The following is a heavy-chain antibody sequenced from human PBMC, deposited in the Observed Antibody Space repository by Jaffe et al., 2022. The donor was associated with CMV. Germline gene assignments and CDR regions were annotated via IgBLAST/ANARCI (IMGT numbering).Heavy chain of an antibody. CDR2: ISGSGGST. J-gene: IGHJ1*01. D-gene: IGHD6-19*01. Sequence: EVQLVESGGGLVQPGGSLRLSCAASGFTFSSYAMSWVRQAPGKGLEWVSAISGSGGSTYYADSVKGRFTISRDNSKNTLYLQMNSLRAEDTAVYYCAKAPFKEGAVAGHFQHWGQGTLVTVSS. CDR1: GFTFSSYA. CDR3: AKAPFKEGAVAGHFQH. V-gene: IGHV3-23*04.